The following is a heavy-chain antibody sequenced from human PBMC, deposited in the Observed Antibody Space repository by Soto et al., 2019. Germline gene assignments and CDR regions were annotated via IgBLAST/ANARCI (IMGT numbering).Heavy chain of an antibody. Sequence: PGGSLRLSCAASGFTFSSYDMHWVRQATGKGLEWVSAIGTAGDTYYPGSVKSRFTISRENAKNSLYLQMNSLRAEDTAVYYCVRAIWSGGYFDYWGQGTLVTVSS. V-gene: IGHV3-13*01. D-gene: IGHD2-8*02. CDR3: VRAIWSGGYFDY. CDR1: GFTFSSYD. J-gene: IGHJ4*02. CDR2: IGTAGDT.